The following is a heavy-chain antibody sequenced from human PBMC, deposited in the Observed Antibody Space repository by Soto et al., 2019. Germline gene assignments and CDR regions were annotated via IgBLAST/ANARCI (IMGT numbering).Heavy chain of an antibody. CDR3: VRLIGNSWLDS. CDR2: IYYSGTS. J-gene: IGHJ5*01. V-gene: IGHV4-34*01. CDR1: GGSFSGYS. D-gene: IGHD2-8*01. Sequence: SETLSLTCAVYGGSFSGYSWTWIRQPPGTGLEWIGSIYYSGTSTYNPSLKSRVTMSVDTSKKQLSLRLRSVTAADTAVYYCVRLIGNSWLDSWGQGTPVTVSS.